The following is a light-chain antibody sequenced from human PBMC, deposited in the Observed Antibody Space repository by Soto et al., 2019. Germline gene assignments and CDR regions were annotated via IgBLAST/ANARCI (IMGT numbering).Light chain of an antibody. CDR1: QSISSY. CDR3: QQSHSTPLT. V-gene: IGKV1-39*01. Sequence: DIQMTQSPSSLSASVGDRVTITCRASQSISSYLNWYQQKPGQAPKVLISGASSLQSGVPLRFSGSGSGTDFTLTISSLQSEDFASYYCQQSHSTPLTFGGGTKVEIK. J-gene: IGKJ4*01. CDR2: GAS.